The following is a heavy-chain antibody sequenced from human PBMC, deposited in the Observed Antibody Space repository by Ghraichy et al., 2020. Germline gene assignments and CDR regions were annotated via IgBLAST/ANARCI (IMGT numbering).Heavy chain of an antibody. CDR3: AKDANIAAADNDVFDL. CDR1: GFTFNNYA. CDR2: ISASGGST. D-gene: IGHD6-13*01. J-gene: IGHJ3*01. V-gene: IGHV3-23*01. Sequence: GGSLRLSCAASGFTFNNYAMSWVRQAPGKGLEWVSAISASGGSTYYADSVKGRFTISRDNSKNTLYLQMNSLRAEDTAVYYCAKDANIAAADNDVFDLWGQGTMVTVSS.